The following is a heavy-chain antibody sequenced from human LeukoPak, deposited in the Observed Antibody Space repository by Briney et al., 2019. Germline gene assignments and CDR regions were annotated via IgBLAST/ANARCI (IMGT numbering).Heavy chain of an antibody. V-gene: IGHV4-39*01. CDR3: ARRMPNYYGLPRGYSDL. Sequence: KSSETLSLTCTVSGGSISSSSYYWGWIRQPPGKGLEWIGSIYYSGSTYYNPSLKSRVTISVDTSKNQFSLKLSSVTAADTAVYYCARRMPNYYGLPRGYSDLWGRGTLVTVSS. CDR2: IYYSGST. J-gene: IGHJ2*01. D-gene: IGHD3-10*01. CDR1: GGSISSSSYY.